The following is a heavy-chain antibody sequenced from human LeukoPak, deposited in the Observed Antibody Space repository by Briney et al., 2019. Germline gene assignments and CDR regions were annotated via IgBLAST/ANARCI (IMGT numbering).Heavy chain of an antibody. V-gene: IGHV1-8*01. CDR1: GYTFTSYD. CDR2: MNPNSGIT. CDR3: ARGRPSLYYYDSSGYYSDY. J-gene: IGHJ4*02. Sequence: ASVKVSCKASGYTFTSYDINWVRQATGQGLEWMGWMNPNSGITGYAQKFQGRVTMTRNTSISTAYMELSSLRSEDTAVYYCARGRPSLYYYDSSGYYSDYWGQGTLVTVSS. D-gene: IGHD3-22*01.